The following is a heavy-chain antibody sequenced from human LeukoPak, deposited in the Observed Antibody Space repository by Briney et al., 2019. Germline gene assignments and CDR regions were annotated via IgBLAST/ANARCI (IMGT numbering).Heavy chain of an antibody. Sequence: GGSLRLSCAASGFTFSSYWMSWVRQAPGKGLEWVANIKQDGSEKYYVDSVKGRFTISRDNAKNSLYLQMNSLRAEDTAVYYCARDGTGGEYYYMDVWGKGTTVTVSS. J-gene: IGHJ6*03. CDR3: ARDGTGGEYYYMDV. CDR2: IKQDGSEK. CDR1: GFTFSSYW. D-gene: IGHD3-16*01. V-gene: IGHV3-7*01.